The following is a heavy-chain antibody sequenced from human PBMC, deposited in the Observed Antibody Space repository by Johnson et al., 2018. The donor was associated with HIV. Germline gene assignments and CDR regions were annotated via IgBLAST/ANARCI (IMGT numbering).Heavy chain of an antibody. Sequence: QVQLVESGGGVVQPGRSLRLSCAASGFTFSSYAMHWVRQAPGKGLEWVAVISYDGSIKYYTDSVKGRFTISRDNSKNTLFLQMNSLRVEDTAVYYCARPETATTIGAFDIWGQGTTVTVSS. CDR1: GFTFSSYA. D-gene: IGHD1-7*01. V-gene: IGHV3-30*04. CDR3: ARPETATTIGAFDI. CDR2: ISYDGSIK. J-gene: IGHJ3*02.